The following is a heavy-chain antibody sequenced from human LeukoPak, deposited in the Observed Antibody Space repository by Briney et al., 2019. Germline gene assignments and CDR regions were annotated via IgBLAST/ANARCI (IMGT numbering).Heavy chain of an antibody. CDR2: INHSGST. V-gene: IGHV4-34*01. D-gene: IGHD3-22*01. Sequence: PSETLSLTCAVYGGSFSGYYWSWIRQPPGKGLEWIGEINHSGSTNYNPSLKSRVTISVDTSKNQFSLKLSSVTAADTAVYYCARGALGGYYYDSSGYSYYFDYRGQGTLVTVSS. CDR1: GGSFSGYY. CDR3: ARGALGGYYYDSSGYSYYFDY. J-gene: IGHJ4*02.